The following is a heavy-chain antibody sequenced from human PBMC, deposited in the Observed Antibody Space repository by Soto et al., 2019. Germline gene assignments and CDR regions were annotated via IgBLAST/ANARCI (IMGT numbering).Heavy chain of an antibody. V-gene: IGHV1-2*02. CDR2: INPNSGGA. Sequence: EASVKVSCKASGYTFTGYYMHWVRQAPGQGLEWMGWINPNSGGANYAQKFQGRVTMTRDTSISTAYMELSRLRSDDTAVYYCACSSSSSYFDYWGQGTLVTVSS. J-gene: IGHJ4*02. D-gene: IGHD6-6*01. CDR3: ACSSSSSYFDY. CDR1: GYTFTGYY.